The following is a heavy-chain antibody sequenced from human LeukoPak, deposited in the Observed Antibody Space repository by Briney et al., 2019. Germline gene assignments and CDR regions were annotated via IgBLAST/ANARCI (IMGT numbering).Heavy chain of an antibody. CDR2: IIPIFGTA. CDR1: GGTFSSYA. D-gene: IGHD3-22*01. J-gene: IGHJ3*02. CDR3: ARAGYYDSSGYTFYDAFDI. V-gene: IGHV1-69*05. Sequence: SSVKVSCKASGGTFSSYAISWVRQAPGQGLEWMGGIIPIFGTANYAQKFQGRVTITTDESTSTAYMELSSLRSEDTAVYYCARAGYYDSSGYTFYDAFDIWGQGTMVTVSS.